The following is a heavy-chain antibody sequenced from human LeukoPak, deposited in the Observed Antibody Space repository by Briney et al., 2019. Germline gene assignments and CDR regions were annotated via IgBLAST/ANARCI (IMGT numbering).Heavy chain of an antibody. J-gene: IGHJ4*02. V-gene: IGHV3-11*01. CDR1: GFTFSDYY. CDR2: ISSSGSIK. CDR3: ARAPYSSSWLLDY. Sequence: GGPLRLSCAASGFTFSDYYMSWIRQAPGKGLEWVSYISSSGSIKYYADSVKGRFTISRDNAKNSLYLQMNSLRAEDTAVYYCARAPYSSSWLLDYWGQGTLVTASS. D-gene: IGHD6-13*01.